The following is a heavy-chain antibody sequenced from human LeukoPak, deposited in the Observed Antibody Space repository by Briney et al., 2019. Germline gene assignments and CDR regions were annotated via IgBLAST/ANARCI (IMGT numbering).Heavy chain of an antibody. CDR1: GFTFSSYA. CDR3: ARGNFDWIWTAEYFQH. V-gene: IGHV3-7*01. CDR2: IKQDGSEK. D-gene: IGHD3-9*01. J-gene: IGHJ1*01. Sequence: GGSLRLSCAASGFTFSSYAMNWVRQAPGKGLEWVANIKQDGSEKYYVDSVKGRFTISRDNAKNSLYLQMNSLRAEDTAVYYCARGNFDWIWTAEYFQHWGQGTLVTVSS.